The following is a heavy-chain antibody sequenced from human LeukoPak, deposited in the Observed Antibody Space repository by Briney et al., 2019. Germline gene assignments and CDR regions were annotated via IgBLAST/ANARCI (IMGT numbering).Heavy chain of an antibody. CDR2: IYYSGRT. CDR3: ASRDSSGYPDY. D-gene: IGHD3-22*01. CDR1: GGSISSGDYY. V-gene: IGHV4-30-4*01. Sequence: SQTLSLTCTVSGGSISSGDYYWSWIRQPPGKGLELIGYIYYSGRTYYNPSPKSRVTISVDTSKNQFSLKLSSVTAADTAVYYCASRDSSGYPDYWGQGTLVTVSS. J-gene: IGHJ4*02.